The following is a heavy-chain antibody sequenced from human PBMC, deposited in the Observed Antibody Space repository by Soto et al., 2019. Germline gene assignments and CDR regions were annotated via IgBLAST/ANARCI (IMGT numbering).Heavy chain of an antibody. Sequence: PSETLSLTSTVSGDSISGYDWSWIRQPPGKGLEWIGYIYYTGSTNYNPSLNSRVTISVDTSKNRFTLNLNSVTAADTAVYYCGRDLSHAWFRGVFSPWGQGIRVTVSS. V-gene: IGHV4-59*01. J-gene: IGHJ5*02. CDR1: GDSISGYD. D-gene: IGHD3-10*01. CDR3: GRDLSHAWFRGVFSP. CDR2: IYYTGST.